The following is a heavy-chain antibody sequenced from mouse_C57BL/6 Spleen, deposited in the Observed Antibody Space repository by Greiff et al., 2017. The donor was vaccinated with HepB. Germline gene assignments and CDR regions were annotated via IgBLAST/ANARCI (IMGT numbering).Heavy chain of an antibody. J-gene: IGHJ2*01. CDR2: FNLSTGGN. CDR1: GYSFTGYY. Sequence: EVQLQQSGPELVKPGASVKISCTAPGYSFTGYYLNWVKQSSEKSLEWIGGFNLSTGGNTYNQKFKAKSTLTVDRSSSTAYRKVKSLTSEDSAVDYCASYGSASVDYWGQGITLTVSS. CDR3: ASYGSASVDY. V-gene: IGHV1-42*01. D-gene: IGHD1-1*01.